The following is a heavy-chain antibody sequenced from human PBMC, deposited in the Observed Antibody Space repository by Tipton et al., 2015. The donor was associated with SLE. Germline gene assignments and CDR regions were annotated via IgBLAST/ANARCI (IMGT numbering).Heavy chain of an antibody. Sequence: SLRLSCAASGLTFSSYAMSWVRQAPGKGLEWVSTISGSGGSTYYADSVKGRFTISRDNSKNTLYLQMNSLRAEDTAVYYCARGNIVVVVAAPNFDYWGQGTLVTVSS. V-gene: IGHV3-23*01. CDR2: ISGSGGST. CDR3: ARGNIVVVVAAPNFDY. J-gene: IGHJ4*02. CDR1: GLTFSSYA. D-gene: IGHD2-15*01.